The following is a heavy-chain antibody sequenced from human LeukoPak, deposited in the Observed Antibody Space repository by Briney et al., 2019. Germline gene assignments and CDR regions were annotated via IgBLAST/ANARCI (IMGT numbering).Heavy chain of an antibody. CDR3: ARRSGIAVAGAFDY. J-gene: IGHJ4*02. Sequence: GGSLRLSCEASGFTFSSYAMDWVRQAPGKGLEWVSVINGIGDSTFYADSVKGRFTISRDNSKNTLYLQMNSLRAEDTAVYYCARRSGIAVAGAFDYWGQGTLVTVSS. CDR2: INGIGDST. D-gene: IGHD6-19*01. CDR1: GFTFSSYA. V-gene: IGHV3-23*01.